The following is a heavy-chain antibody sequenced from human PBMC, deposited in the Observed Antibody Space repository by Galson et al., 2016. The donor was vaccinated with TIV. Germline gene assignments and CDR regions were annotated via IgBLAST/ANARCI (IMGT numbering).Heavy chain of an antibody. V-gene: IGHV1-46*01. CDR2: INPSGGGT. Sequence: SVKVSCKASGYPVTTYYMHWVRQGPGQGLEWMGIINPSGGGTTYAQHFQGRLTMTRDTSTSTVYMELSSLRSEDTAVYYRARTQSCGGDCYYFDYWGQGALVTVSS. J-gene: IGHJ4*02. CDR3: ARTQSCGGDCYYFDY. D-gene: IGHD2-21*02. CDR1: GYPVTTYY.